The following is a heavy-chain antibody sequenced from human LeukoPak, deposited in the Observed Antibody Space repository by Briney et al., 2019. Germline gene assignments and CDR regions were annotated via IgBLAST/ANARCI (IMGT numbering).Heavy chain of an antibody. CDR2: IYWNDDK. V-gene: IGHV2-5*01. D-gene: IGHD2-2*01. J-gene: IGHJ4*02. CDR1: GFSLSTSGVG. CDR3: AHRDIVVVPAAIGFVY. Sequence: SGPTLVKPTQTLTLTCTFSGFSLSTSGVGVGWIRQPPGKALEWLALIYWNDDKRYSPSLKSRLTITKDTSKNQVVLTMTNMDPVDTATYYCAHRDIVVVPAAIGFVYWGQRTLVTVSS.